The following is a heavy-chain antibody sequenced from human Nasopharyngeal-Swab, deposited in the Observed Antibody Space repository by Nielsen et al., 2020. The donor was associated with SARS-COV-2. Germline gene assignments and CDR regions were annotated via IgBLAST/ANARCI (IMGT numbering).Heavy chain of an antibody. CDR2: ISGGDDST. CDR1: GGSFNGFY. V-gene: IGHV3-23*01. Sequence: ETLSLTCSVSGGSFNGFYWNWVRQAPGRGLEWVSAISGGDDSTKYADSVKGRFTISRDNSKNTLDLQMNSLRAEDTAIYYCTRDSRDCDADVCYWGGADYWGQGTLVTVSS. J-gene: IGHJ4*02. D-gene: IGHD2-15*01. CDR3: TRDSRDCDADVCYWGGADY.